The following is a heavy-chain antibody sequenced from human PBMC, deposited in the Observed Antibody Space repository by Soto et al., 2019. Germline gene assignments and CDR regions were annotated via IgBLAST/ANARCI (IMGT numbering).Heavy chain of an antibody. CDR2: ISAYNGNT. CDR3: AKCLFSSSSERSTWFDP. CDR1: GYTFTSYG. J-gene: IGHJ5*02. V-gene: IGHV1-18*01. Sequence: GASVKVSRKASGYTFTSYGISWVRQAPRQRLEWMEWISAYNGNTNYAQKLQGRFTMTTEPSTSTAYMELRSLRSDDTAVYYCAKCLFSSSSERSTWFDPGGQGTLVTVSS. D-gene: IGHD6-6*01.